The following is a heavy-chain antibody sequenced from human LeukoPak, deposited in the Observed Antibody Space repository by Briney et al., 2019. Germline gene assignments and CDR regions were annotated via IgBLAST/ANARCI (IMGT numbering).Heavy chain of an antibody. D-gene: IGHD3-10*01. CDR1: GFTFSSYG. J-gene: IGHJ4*02. V-gene: IGHV3-23*01. CDR3: AKAMFRGVISCPLDY. Sequence: GSLRLSCAASGFTFSSYGMSWVRQAPGKGLEWVSAISGSGGSTYYADSVKGRFTISRDNSKNTLYLQMNSLRAEDTAVYYCAKAMFRGVISCPLDYWGQGTLVTVSS. CDR2: ISGSGGST.